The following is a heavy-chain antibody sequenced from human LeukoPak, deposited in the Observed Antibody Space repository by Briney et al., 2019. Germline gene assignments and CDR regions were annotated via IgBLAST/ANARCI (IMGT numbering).Heavy chain of an antibody. V-gene: IGHV4-39*01. CDR2: IYYSGST. D-gene: IGHD6-19*01. Sequence: SETLSLTCTVSGGSISSSSYYWGWIRQPPGKGLEWIGSIYYSGSTYYNPSLKSRVTISVDTSKNQFSLKLSSVTAADTAVYYCARHKIPRGWPRLLSWFDPWGQGTLVTVSS. CDR3: ARHKIPRGWPRLLSWFDP. CDR1: GGSISSSSYY. J-gene: IGHJ5*02.